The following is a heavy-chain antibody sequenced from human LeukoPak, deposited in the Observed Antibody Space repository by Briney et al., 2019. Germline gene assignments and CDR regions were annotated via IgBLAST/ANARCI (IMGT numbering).Heavy chain of an antibody. D-gene: IGHD6-13*01. V-gene: IGHV1-18*01. CDR1: GYTFTSYG. Sequence: GASVKVSCKASGYTFTSYGISWVRQAPGQGLEWMGWISAYNGNTNYAQKLQGRVTMTTDTSTSTAYMELRSLRSDDTAVYYCARDGSSSWYVHYYYYMDVWGKGTTVTVSS. J-gene: IGHJ6*03. CDR3: ARDGSSSWYVHYYYYMDV. CDR2: ISAYNGNT.